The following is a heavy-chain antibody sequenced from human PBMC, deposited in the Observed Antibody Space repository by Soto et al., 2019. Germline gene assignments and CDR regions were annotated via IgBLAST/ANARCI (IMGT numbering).Heavy chain of an antibody. J-gene: IGHJ5*02. D-gene: IGHD6-13*01. V-gene: IGHV4-59*11. Sequence: SETLSLTCTVSGGSISNHYWSWIRQSPGKGLEWIANIYHSGTTNYNLSLKGRVTISIDSSKNQVYLKLNSVTAADTAVFYCARGGYRTLAWFDPWGQGTLVTVSS. CDR1: GGSISNHY. CDR2: IYHSGTT. CDR3: ARGGYRTLAWFDP.